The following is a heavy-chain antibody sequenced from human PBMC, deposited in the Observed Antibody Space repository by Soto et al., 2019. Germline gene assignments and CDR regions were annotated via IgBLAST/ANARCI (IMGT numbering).Heavy chain of an antibody. CDR2: ISSYNVKT. J-gene: IGHJ6*02. D-gene: IGHD6-6*01. CDR3: ARDRPTSSIRARDYYYAMDV. CDR1: GYTFTGYY. V-gene: IGHV1-18*04. Sequence: ASVKVSCKASGYTFTGYYMHWVRQAPGQGLEWMGWISSYNVKTNYAQKLQGRVTMTTDTSTTTAYLELRSLRSDDTAVYYCARDRPTSSIRARDYYYAMDVWGQGTTVTVSS.